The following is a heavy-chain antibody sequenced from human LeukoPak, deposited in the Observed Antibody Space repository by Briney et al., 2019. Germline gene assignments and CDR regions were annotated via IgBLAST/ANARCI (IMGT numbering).Heavy chain of an antibody. CDR3: ARQGVSSGSYFEHYYYYYGMDV. Sequence: PSETLSLTCTVSGGSISSSSYYRGWIRQPPGKGLEWIGSIYYSGSTYYNPSLKSRVTISVDTSKNQFSLKLSSVTAADTAVYYCARQGVSSGSYFEHYYYYYGMDVWGQGTTVTVSS. J-gene: IGHJ6*02. CDR2: IYYSGST. CDR1: GGSISSSSYY. V-gene: IGHV4-39*01. D-gene: IGHD3-10*01.